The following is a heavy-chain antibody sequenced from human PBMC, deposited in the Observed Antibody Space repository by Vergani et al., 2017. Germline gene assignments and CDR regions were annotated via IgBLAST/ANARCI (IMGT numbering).Heavy chain of an antibody. CDR3: AKAYGDHEGD. J-gene: IGHJ3*01. D-gene: IGHD4-17*01. V-gene: IGHV3-11*04. CDR1: GFTFSDHY. Sequence: QVQLVESGGGLVKPGGSLRLSCAASGFTFSDHYMSWVRQAPGKGLEWISYMSSGDSIYYADSVKGRFTISRDNSRNTLYLQMNSLRPEDTALYYCAKAYGDHEGDWGQGTMVTVSS. CDR2: MSSGDSI.